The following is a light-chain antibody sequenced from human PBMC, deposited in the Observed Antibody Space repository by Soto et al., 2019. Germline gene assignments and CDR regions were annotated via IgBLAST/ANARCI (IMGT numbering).Light chain of an antibody. Sequence: DIQMTQSPSSLSASVEDRVIITCRASQSISKHLNWYQQKPGKAPKLLIFAASSLQSGVPSRFSGSRYGPDFTLTISSLPPEDFATYYSKQSYRXPPTSGKGTKV. J-gene: IGKJ1*01. CDR3: KQSYRXPPT. V-gene: IGKV1-39*01. CDR2: AAS. CDR1: QSISKH.